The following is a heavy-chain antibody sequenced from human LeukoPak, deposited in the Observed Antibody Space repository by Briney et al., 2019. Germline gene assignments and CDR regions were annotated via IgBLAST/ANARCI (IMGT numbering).Heavy chain of an antibody. Sequence: GGTLRLSCEASGFTFSTNSMNWVRQAPGKGLERLSYISSGSSTIYYADSVEGRFTISRDNAKNSLYLQMNSLRDEDTAVYYCARGETARVDYWGQGILVTVSS. CDR1: GFTFSTNS. D-gene: IGHD3-16*01. V-gene: IGHV3-48*02. CDR2: ISSGSSTI. J-gene: IGHJ4*02. CDR3: ARGETARVDY.